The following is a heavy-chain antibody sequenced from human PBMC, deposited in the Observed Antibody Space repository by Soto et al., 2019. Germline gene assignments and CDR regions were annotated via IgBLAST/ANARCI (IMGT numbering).Heavy chain of an antibody. J-gene: IGHJ6*02. CDR3: ARVLHDFWSGYYYYGMDV. CDR2: INHSGST. CDR1: GGSFSGYY. Sequence: SETLSLTCAVYGGSFSGYYWSWIRQPPGKGLEWIGEINHSGSTNYNPSLKSRVTISVDTSKNQFSLKLSSVTAADTAVYYCARVLHDFWSGYYYYGMDVWGQGTTVTVSS. V-gene: IGHV4-34*01. D-gene: IGHD3-3*01.